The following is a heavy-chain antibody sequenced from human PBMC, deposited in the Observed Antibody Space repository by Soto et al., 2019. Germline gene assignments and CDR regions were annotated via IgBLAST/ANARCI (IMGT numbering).Heavy chain of an antibody. CDR3: ARYNTVTTPHFDY. CDR1: GGSFSGYY. CDR2: INHSGST. V-gene: IGHV4-34*01. Sequence: ETLSLTCAVYGGSFSGYYWSWIRQPPGKGLEWIGEINHSGSTNYNPSLKSRVTISVDTSKNQFSLKLSSVTAADTAVYYCARYNTVTTPHFDYWGQGTLVTVSS. J-gene: IGHJ4*02. D-gene: IGHD4-17*01.